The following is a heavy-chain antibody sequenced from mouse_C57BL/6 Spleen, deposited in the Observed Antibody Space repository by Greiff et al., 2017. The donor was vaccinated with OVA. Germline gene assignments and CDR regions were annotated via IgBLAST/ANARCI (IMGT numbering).Heavy chain of an antibody. V-gene: IGHV1-26*01. J-gene: IGHJ2*01. Sequence: EVQLQQSGPELVKPGASVKISCKASGYTFTDYYMNWVKQSHGKSLEWIGDINPNNGGTSYNQKFKGKATLTVDKSSSTAYMELRSLTSEDSAVYYCARGGGPGYFDYWGQGTTLTVSS. CDR1: GYTFTDYY. CDR3: ARGGGPGYFDY. CDR2: INPNNGGT. D-gene: IGHD1-1*02.